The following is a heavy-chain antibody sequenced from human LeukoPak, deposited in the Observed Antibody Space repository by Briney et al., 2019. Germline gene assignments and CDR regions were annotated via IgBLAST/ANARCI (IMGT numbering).Heavy chain of an antibody. CDR1: GFTFSDYY. D-gene: IGHD5-12*01. V-gene: IGHV3-11*01. Sequence: GGSLRLSCAAPGFTFSDYYMSWIRQAPGKGLEWVSYISSSGSTIYYADSVKGRFTISRDNAKNSLYLQMNSLRAEDTAVYYCARDQNAYSGYSGYDYWFDPWGQGTLVTVSS. CDR2: ISSSGSTI. J-gene: IGHJ5*02. CDR3: ARDQNAYSGYSGYDYWFDP.